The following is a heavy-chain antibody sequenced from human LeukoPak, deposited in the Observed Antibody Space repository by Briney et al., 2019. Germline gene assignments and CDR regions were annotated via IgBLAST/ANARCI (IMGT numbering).Heavy chain of an antibody. Sequence: PGGSLRLSCAASGFTVSSNYMSWVRQAPGKGLEWVSGISASGGSTYYADSVRGRFTISRDNSKNTLYLQMNSLRAEDTAVYYCAKGSSPFDYWGQGTLVTVSS. CDR2: ISASGGST. J-gene: IGHJ4*02. CDR3: AKGSSPFDY. D-gene: IGHD6-13*01. CDR1: GFTVSSNY. V-gene: IGHV3-23*01.